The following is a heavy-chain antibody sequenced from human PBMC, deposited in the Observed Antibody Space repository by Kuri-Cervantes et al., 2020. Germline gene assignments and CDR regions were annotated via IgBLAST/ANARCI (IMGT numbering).Heavy chain of an antibody. CDR2: IYYSGST. J-gene: IGHJ4*02. CDR1: GGSVSSSSYY. Sequence: GSLRLSCTVSGGSVSSSSYYWGWIRQPPGKGLEWIGSIYYSGSTYYNPSLKSRVTISVDTSKNQFSPKVSSVTAADTAVYYCARTGNLAVAGNYWGQGTLVTVSS. D-gene: IGHD6-19*01. CDR3: ARTGNLAVAGNY. V-gene: IGHV4-39*01.